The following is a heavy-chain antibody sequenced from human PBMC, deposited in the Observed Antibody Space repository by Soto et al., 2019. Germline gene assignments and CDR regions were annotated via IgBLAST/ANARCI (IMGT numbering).Heavy chain of an antibody. CDR3: ARDPYDSSGYLFDY. CDR1: GFTLSRPA. D-gene: IGHD3-22*01. V-gene: IGHV3-30-3*01. J-gene: IGHJ4*02. Sequence: GGALRHPWCGSGFTLSRPAIHWGRPGPGKGLEWVAVISYDGSNKYYADSVKGRFTISRDNSKNTLYLQMNSLRAEDTAVYYCARDPYDSSGYLFDYWGQGALVTVSS. CDR2: ISYDGSNK.